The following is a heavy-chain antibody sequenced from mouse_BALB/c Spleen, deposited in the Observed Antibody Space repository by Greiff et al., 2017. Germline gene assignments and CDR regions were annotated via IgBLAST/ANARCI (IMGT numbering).Heavy chain of an antibody. CDR2: ISSGSSTI. CDR1: GFTFSSFG. J-gene: IGHJ2*01. V-gene: IGHV5-17*02. Sequence: EVQRVESGGGLVQPGGSRKLSCAASGFTFSSFGMHWVRQALEKGLEWVAYISSGSSTIYYADTVKGRFTISRDNPKNTLFLQMTSLRSEDTAMYYCARDGNYYFDYWGQGTTLTVSS. CDR3: ARDGNYYFDY. D-gene: IGHD2-1*01.